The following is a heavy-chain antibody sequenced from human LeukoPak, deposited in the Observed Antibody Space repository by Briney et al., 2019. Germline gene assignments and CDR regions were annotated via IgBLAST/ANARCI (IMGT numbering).Heavy chain of an antibody. CDR1: GGSISSTSYY. Sequence: PSETLPLTCTVSGGSISSTSYYWGWIRQPPGKGLEWIGSIYYSGSTYYNPSLKSRVTISLATSKNQFSLKLSSVTAADTAVYYCARHRYSAYASSDYWGQGTLVTVSS. D-gene: IGHD5-12*01. J-gene: IGHJ4*02. V-gene: IGHV4-39*01. CDR3: ARHRYSAYASSDY. CDR2: IYYSGST.